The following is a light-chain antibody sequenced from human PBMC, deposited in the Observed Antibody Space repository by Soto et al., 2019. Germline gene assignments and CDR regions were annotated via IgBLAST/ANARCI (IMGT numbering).Light chain of an antibody. CDR2: DAS. CDR1: QDISNY. CDR3: QQYDNLPFT. J-gene: IGKJ3*01. Sequence: DIQMTQSPSSLSASVGDRVTITCQASQDISNYLNWYQQKPGKAPKLLIYDASNLETGVPSRFSGSVSGTDFTFTISSLQPEDIATYYCQQYDNLPFTFGPGTKVDTK. V-gene: IGKV1-33*01.